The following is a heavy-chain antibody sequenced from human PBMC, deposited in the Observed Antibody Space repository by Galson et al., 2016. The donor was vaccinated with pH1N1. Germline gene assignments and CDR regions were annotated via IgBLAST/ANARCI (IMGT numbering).Heavy chain of an antibody. D-gene: IGHD2/OR15-2a*01. V-gene: IGHV3-73*01. CDR2: IRGKANNYAT. CDR1: GFTFSGSA. J-gene: IGHJ6*02. Sequence: SPRLSCAASGFTFSGSAMHWVRQASGKGLEWVGHIRGKANNYATAYAASVKGRFTPSRDDSNNTAYLQMNNLRPEDTAMYYCTIGRRQDYYYGMDVWGQGTTVTVSS. CDR3: TIGRRQDYYYGMDV.